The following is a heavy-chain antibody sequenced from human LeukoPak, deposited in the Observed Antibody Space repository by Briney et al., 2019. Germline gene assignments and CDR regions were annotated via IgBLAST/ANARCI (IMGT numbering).Heavy chain of an antibody. D-gene: IGHD6-19*01. Sequence: GESLKISCKGSGYSFTSYWISWVRQMPGKGLXXMGRIDPSDSYTNYSPSFQGHVTISADKSISTAYLQWSSLKASDTAMYYCAITTVAGLLFDYWGQGTLVTVSS. CDR1: GYSFTSYW. CDR3: AITTVAGLLFDY. J-gene: IGHJ4*02. V-gene: IGHV5-10-1*01. CDR2: IDPSDSYT.